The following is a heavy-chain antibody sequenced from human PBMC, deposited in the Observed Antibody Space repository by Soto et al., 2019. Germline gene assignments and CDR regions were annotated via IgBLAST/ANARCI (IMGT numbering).Heavy chain of an antibody. V-gene: IGHV1-18*01. D-gene: IGHD3-16*01. CDR3: ARGGRLDVYNWDDY. CDR1: GYTFTSYG. CDR2: ISGYNGKT. Sequence: QVQLVQSGAEVKKPGASVKVSCKASGYTFTSYGVTWVRQAPGQGLEWMGWISGYNGKTDYAENFRGRVTMTTDTSTSTAYMELRSLRSDDTAVYYWARGGRLDVYNWDDYWGQGTLVTVSS. J-gene: IGHJ4*02.